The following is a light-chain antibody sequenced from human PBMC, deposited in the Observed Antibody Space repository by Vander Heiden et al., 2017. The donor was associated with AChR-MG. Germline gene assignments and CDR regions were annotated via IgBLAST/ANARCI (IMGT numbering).Light chain of an antibody. CDR3: QKYGSAPWT. CDR1: QSVSSN. CDR2: GAS. V-gene: IGKV3-20*01. J-gene: IGKJ1*01. Sequence: EIVLTQSPGTLSLSPGERATLFCRASQSVSSNLVWYQQKPGQTPRLLMYGASSRATGIPDRFSGSGYGTDFTLTISRLEPEDFAVYYCQKYGSAPWTFGQGTKVEIK.